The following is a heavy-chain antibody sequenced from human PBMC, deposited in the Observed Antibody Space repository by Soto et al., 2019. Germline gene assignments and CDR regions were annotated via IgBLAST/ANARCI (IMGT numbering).Heavy chain of an antibody. Sequence: GASVKVSCKASGGTLSSYAISWVRQALGQGLEWMGGIIPIFGTANYAQKFQGRVTITADESTSTAYMELSSLRSEDTAVYYCARVEVAAQGYYFDYWGQGTLVTVSS. CDR2: IIPIFGTA. V-gene: IGHV1-69*13. CDR3: ARVEVAAQGYYFDY. J-gene: IGHJ4*02. CDR1: GGTLSSYA. D-gene: IGHD2-15*01.